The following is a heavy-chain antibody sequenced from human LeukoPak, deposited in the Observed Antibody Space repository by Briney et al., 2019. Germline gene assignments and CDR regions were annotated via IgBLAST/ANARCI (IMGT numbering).Heavy chain of an antibody. V-gene: IGHV1-69*04. D-gene: IGHD5-12*01. J-gene: IGHJ6*02. CDR2: IIPILGIA. CDR3: ARDIVATIKNGSYYYYGMDV. CDR1: GGTFSSYA. Sequence: ASVKVSCKASGGTFSSYAISWVRQAPGQGLEWTGRIIPILGIANYAQKFQGRVTITADKSTSTAYMELSSLRSEDTAVYYCARDIVATIKNGSYYYYGMDVWGQGTTVTVSS.